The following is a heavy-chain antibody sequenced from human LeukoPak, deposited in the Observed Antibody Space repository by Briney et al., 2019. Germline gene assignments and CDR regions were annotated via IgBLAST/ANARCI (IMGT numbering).Heavy chain of an antibody. J-gene: IGHJ4*02. CDR1: SYTFTSYG. CDR3: ARESMWYYFDY. V-gene: IGHV1-18*01. Sequence: AASVKVSCKASSYTFTSYGISWVRPAPGQGLEWMGWISAYNGNTNYAQKLQGRVTMTTDTSTSTAYMELRSLRSDDTAVYYCARESMWYYFDYWGQGTLVTVSS. CDR2: ISAYNGNT. D-gene: IGHD2-21*01.